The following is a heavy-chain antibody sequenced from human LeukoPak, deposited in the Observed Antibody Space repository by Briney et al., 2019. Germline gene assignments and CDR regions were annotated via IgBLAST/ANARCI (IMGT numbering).Heavy chain of an antibody. J-gene: IGHJ4*02. V-gene: IGHV1-69*04. CDR2: IIPILGIA. CDR1: GGTFSSYA. CDR3: AREAVDTAISSGFFDY. D-gene: IGHD5-18*01. Sequence: ASVKVSCKASGGTFSSYAISWVRQAPGRGLEWMGRIIPILGIANYAQKFQGRVTITADKSTSTAYMELSSLRSEDTAVYYCAREAVDTAISSGFFDYWGQGTLVTVSS.